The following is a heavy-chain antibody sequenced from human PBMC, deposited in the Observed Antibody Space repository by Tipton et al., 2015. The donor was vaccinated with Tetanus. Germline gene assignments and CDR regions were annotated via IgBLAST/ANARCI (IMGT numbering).Heavy chain of an antibody. CDR2: ISAYNGNT. Sequence: QLVQSGAEVKKPGASVKVSCKASGYTFTSYGISWVRQAPGQGLEWMGWISAYNGNTNYAQKLQGRVTMTTDTSTSTAYMELRSLRSDDTAVYYCARDAPYIVVVPAAMPDFNYFDYYYMDVWGKGTTVTVSS. V-gene: IGHV1-18*01. J-gene: IGHJ6*03. CDR3: ARDAPYIVVVPAAMPDFNYFDYYYMDV. CDR1: GYTFTSYG. D-gene: IGHD2-2*01.